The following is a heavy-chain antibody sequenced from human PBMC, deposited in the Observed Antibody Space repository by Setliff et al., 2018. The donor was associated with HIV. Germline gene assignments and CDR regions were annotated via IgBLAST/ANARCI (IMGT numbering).Heavy chain of an antibody. CDR1: GGSISSGYY. J-gene: IGHJ4*02. D-gene: IGHD3-3*01. V-gene: IGHV4-38-2*02. Sequence: SETLSLTCTVSGGSISSGYYWGWIRQSPGKGLEWIGSIYHSGNTYYNPSLKSRVTMSVDTSKNQFSLKLSSVTAADTAVYYCARADFWSGYFNFDFWGQGTLVTVSS. CDR2: IYHSGNT. CDR3: ARADFWSGYFNFDF.